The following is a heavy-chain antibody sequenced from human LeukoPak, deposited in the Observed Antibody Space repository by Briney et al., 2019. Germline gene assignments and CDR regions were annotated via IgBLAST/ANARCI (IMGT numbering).Heavy chain of an antibody. D-gene: IGHD4-11*01. CDR1: GFTFSSYW. J-gene: IGHJ4*02. V-gene: IGHV3-74*01. CDR2: INTDETTT. Sequence: GGSLGLSCAASGFTFSSYWMHWVRQAPGKGLVWVSRINTDETTTNSADSVEGRFSISRDNAKNTLYLQMNGLRAEDTALYYCARGGYSINSLDYWGQGTLVTVSS. CDR3: ARGGYSINSLDY.